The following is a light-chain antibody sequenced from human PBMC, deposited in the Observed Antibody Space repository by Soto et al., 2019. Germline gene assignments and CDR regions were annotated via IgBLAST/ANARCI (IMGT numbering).Light chain of an antibody. Sequence: DIQMTQSPSSLSASVGDRVTITCRASQSIRTYLNWYQQERGKAPKLLIYAASTLQSGVPSRFSGSGSGTDFTLTISSLQPEDFAVYYCQQRSDLISFGGGTKVEIK. CDR1: QSIRTY. CDR3: QQRSDLIS. V-gene: IGKV1-39*01. CDR2: AAS. J-gene: IGKJ4*01.